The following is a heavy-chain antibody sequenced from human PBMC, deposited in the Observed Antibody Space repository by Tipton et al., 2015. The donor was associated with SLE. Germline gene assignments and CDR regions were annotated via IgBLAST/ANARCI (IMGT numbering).Heavy chain of an antibody. D-gene: IGHD6-19*01. V-gene: IGHV3-7*03. CDR3: ARDAGGSGWIYYYYGMDV. Sequence: GSLRLSCAASGFTFSSYGMHWVRQAPGKGLEWVANIKQDGSEKYYVDSVKGRFTISRDNAKNSLYLQMNSLRAEDTAVYYCARDAGGSGWIYYYYGMDVWGQGTTVTVSS. CDR2: IKQDGSEK. J-gene: IGHJ6*02. CDR1: GFTFSSYG.